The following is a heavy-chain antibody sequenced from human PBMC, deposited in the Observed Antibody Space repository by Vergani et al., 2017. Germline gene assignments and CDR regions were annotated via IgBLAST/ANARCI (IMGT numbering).Heavy chain of an antibody. Sequence: QVQLQASGPGRVKPSQTLSLTCTMSGGSISAGYYFWSWIRQPAGKGLEWLGHISASGNASHSPSLKTRVSMSVDTSKNQFSLTVTSVTAADTAIYFCARRNGGCYSGDKVHPLRTAFDVWGHGTVVTVSS. D-gene: IGHD6-19*01. CDR2: ISASGNA. V-gene: IGHV4-61*02. CDR1: GGSISAGYYF. J-gene: IGHJ3*01. CDR3: ARRNGGCYSGDKVHPLRTAFDV.